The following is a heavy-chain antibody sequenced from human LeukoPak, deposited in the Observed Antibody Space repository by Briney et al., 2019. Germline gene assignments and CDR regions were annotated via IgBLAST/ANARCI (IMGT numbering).Heavy chain of an antibody. Sequence: AGGSLRLSCAASGFTVSSNYMSWVRQAPGKGLEWVSIIYSGGNTYYADSVKGRFTISRDNSKNTLYLQMTSLRAEDTAVYYCTRVKVAGSSDYWGQGTLVTVSS. D-gene: IGHD6-19*01. J-gene: IGHJ4*02. CDR3: TRVKVAGSSDY. V-gene: IGHV3-53*01. CDR1: GFTVSSNY. CDR2: IYSGGNT.